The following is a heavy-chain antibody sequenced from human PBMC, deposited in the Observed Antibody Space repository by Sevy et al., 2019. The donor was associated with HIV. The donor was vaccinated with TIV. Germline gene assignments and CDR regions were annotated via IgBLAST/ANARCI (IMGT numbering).Heavy chain of an antibody. CDR1: GFSFSSFW. V-gene: IGHV3-7*01. CDR3: AREGQWSHPGDY. CDR2: IKEDGSEK. Sequence: GGSLRLSCAASGFSFSSFWMSWVRQSPGKGLEWVANIKEDGSEKYYVDSVKGRFTISRDNAKNSLYPQMNSLRAEDTAVYYCAREGQWSHPGDYWGQGTLVTVSS. D-gene: IGHD2-15*01. J-gene: IGHJ4*02.